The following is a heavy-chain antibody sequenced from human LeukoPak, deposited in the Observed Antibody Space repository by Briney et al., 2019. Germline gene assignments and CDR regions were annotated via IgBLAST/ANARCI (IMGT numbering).Heavy chain of an antibody. D-gene: IGHD3-3*01. V-gene: IGHV4-4*02. CDR1: GGSISSSNW. CDR3: ARGGYDFWSGYFDY. CDR2: INHSGST. Sequence: SETLSLTCAVSGGSISSSNWWSWVRQPPGKGLEWIGEINHSGSTNYNPSLKSRVTISVDTSKNQFSLKLSSVTAADTAVYYCARGGYDFWSGYFDYWGQGTLVTVSS. J-gene: IGHJ4*02.